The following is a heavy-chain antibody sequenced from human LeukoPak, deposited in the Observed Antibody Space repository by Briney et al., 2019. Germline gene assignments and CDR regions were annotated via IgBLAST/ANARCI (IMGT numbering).Heavy chain of an antibody. D-gene: IGHD6-19*01. CDR3: ARGKVVAGTPGQNSWDS. J-gene: IGHJ4*02. CDR1: GGFLSHDF. CDR2: IYDSGST. V-gene: IGHV4-59*01. Sequence: SETLSLTCTVSGGFLSHDFWSWIRQPPGKGLEWIGYIYDSGSTNYNPSLKSRVTISADTSKNQFSLKLNSVTAADTAVYYCARGKVVAGTPGQNSWDSWGQGTLVTVSS.